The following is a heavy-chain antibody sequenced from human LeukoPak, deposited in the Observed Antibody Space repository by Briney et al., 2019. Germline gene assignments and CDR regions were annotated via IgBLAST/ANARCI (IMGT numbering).Heavy chain of an antibody. CDR2: IYYSGST. J-gene: IGHJ4*02. V-gene: IGHV4-39*01. CDR3: ASQTLGYCSGGSCSPDY. D-gene: IGHD2-15*01. Sequence: PSETLSLTCTVSGGSISSSSYYWGWIRQPPGKGLEWIGSIYYSGSTYYNPSLKSRVTISVDTSKNQFSLKLSSVTAADTAVYYCASQTLGYCSGGSCSPDYWGQGTLVTVSS. CDR1: GGSISSSSYY.